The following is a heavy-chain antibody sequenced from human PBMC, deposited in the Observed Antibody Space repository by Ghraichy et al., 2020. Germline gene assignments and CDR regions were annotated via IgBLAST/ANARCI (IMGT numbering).Heavy chain of an antibody. J-gene: IGHJ4*02. D-gene: IGHD6-6*01. CDR1: GGSFSGYY. Sequence: SETLSLTCAVYGGSFSGYYWSWIRQPPGKGLEWIGEINHSGSTNYNPSLKSRVTISVDTSKNQFSLKLISVTAADTAVYYCARGRSYTENVYSSSTVQPSYFGYWDQGTLVTVSS. CDR3: ARGRSYTENVYSSSTVQPSYFGY. V-gene: IGHV4-34*01. CDR2: INHSGST.